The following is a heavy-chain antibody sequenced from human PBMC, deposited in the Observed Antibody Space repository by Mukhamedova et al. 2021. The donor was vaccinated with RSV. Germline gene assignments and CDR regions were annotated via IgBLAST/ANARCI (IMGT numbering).Heavy chain of an antibody. D-gene: IGHD3-10*01. CDR3: ARIDFAGMIGKAKLKSGMDV. J-gene: IGHJ6*02. CDR2: IYPDDFDT. Sequence: EYMGLIYPDDFDTRYSPSFQGQVTISADKSISIAYLQWNNLKASDTAMYYCARIDFAGMIGKAKLKSGMDVWGQGTTVTV. V-gene: IGHV5-51*01.